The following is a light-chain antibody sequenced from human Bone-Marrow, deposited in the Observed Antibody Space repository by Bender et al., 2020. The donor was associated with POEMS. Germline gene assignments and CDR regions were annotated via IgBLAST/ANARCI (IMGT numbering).Light chain of an antibody. J-gene: IGLJ3*02. Sequence: QSALTQPPSASGSPGQSVTISCTGTSSDVGRYNYVSWYQQHPDKAPKLIITEGTKRSAGAPHRFSGSKSGNTASLTVSGLQTEDEAYDYCSSYVGSNNWVFGGGPRLTVL. V-gene: IGLV2-8*01. CDR1: SSDVGRYNY. CDR2: EGT. CDR3: SSYVGSNNWV.